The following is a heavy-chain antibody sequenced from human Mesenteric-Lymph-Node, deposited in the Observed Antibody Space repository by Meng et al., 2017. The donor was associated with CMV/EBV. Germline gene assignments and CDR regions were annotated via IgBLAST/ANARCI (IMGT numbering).Heavy chain of an antibody. CDR3: ASPIGIGSSWYAGRFDY. V-gene: IGHV1-69*05. J-gene: IGHJ4*02. Sequence: SVKVSCKASGGTFSSYAISWVRQAPGQGLEWMGGIIPIFGTANYAQKFQGRVTITTDESTSTAYMELSSLRSEDTAVYYCASPIGIGSSWYAGRFDYWGQGTLVTVSS. CDR1: GGTFSSYA. D-gene: IGHD6-13*01. CDR2: IIPIFGTA.